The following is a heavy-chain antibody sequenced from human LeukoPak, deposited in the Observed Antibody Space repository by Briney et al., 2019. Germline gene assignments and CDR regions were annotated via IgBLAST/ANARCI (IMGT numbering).Heavy chain of an antibody. D-gene: IGHD6-19*01. J-gene: IGHJ4*02. CDR1: GFTFDDYA. V-gene: IGHV3-9*01. CDR3: AKDGRGAVAGTAFDY. Sequence: GGSLRLSCAASGFTFDDYAMHWVRQAPGKGLEWVSGISWNSGSIGYADSVKGRFTISRDNAENSLYLQMNSLRAEDTALYYCAKDGRGAVAGTAFDYWGQGTLVTVSS. CDR2: ISWNSGSI.